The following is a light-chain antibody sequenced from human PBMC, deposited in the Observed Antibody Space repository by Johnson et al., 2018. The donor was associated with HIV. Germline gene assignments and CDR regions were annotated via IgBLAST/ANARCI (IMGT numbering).Light chain of an antibody. CDR3: GTWGGV. CDR2: DNN. J-gene: IGLJ1*01. Sequence: QPVLTQPHSVSAAPGQKVTISCSGSSSNIGNNYVSWYQQLPGTAPKLLIYDNNKRPSGIPDRFSGSKSGTSATLGITGLQTGDEADYYCGTWGGVFGTGTKVTVL. CDR1: SSNIGNNY. V-gene: IGLV1-51*01.